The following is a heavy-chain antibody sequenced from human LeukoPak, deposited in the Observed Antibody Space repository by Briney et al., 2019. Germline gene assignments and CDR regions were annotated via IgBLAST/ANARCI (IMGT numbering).Heavy chain of an antibody. CDR2: INHSGST. CDR1: GGSFSGYY. V-gene: IGHV4-34*01. Sequence: SETLSLTCAVYGGSFSGYYWSWIRQPPGKGLEWIGEINHSGSTNYNPSLKSRVTISVDTSKNQFSLKLSSVTAADTAVYYCASITVAPDSYHYYYYMDVWGKGTTVTVSS. J-gene: IGHJ6*03. CDR3: ASITVAPDSYHYYYYMDV. D-gene: IGHD3-10*01.